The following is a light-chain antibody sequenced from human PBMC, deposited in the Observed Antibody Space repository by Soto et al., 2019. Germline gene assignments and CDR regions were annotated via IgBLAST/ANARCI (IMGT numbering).Light chain of an antibody. CDR1: SSDVGGYNL. Sequence: QSALTQPASVSGSPGQSLTISCTGTSSDVGGYNLVSWYQHHPGKAPKLMIYEGSKRPSGVSNRFSGYKSGNTASLTISGLQAEDEADYYCCSYAGSSTYVFGTGTKLTVL. V-gene: IGLV2-23*01. CDR3: CSYAGSSTYV. J-gene: IGLJ1*01. CDR2: EGS.